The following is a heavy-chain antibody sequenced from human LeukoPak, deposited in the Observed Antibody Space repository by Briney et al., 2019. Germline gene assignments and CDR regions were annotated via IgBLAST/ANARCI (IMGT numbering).Heavy chain of an antibody. V-gene: IGHV1-8*01. J-gene: IGHJ4*02. CDR1: GYTFTSYD. CDR3: AAGMGSQSGFDY. D-gene: IGHD1-26*01. CDR2: MNPNSGNT. Sequence: ASVKVSCKASGYTFTSYDINWVRQATGQGLEWMGWMNPNSGNTGYAQKFQGRVTMTRNTSISTAYTELSSLRSEDTAVYYCAAGMGSQSGFDYWGQGTLVTVSS.